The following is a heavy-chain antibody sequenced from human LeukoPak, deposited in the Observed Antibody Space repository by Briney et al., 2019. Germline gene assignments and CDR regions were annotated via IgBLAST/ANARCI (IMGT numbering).Heavy chain of an antibody. CDR3: AKDGAAATTADY. Sequence: GRSLRLSCAASGFTFSSYGIHWVRQAPGKGLEWVAVISYDGSNKYYADSVKGRFTISRDNSKNTLYLQMNSLRAEDTAVYYRAKDGAAATTADYWGQGTLVTVSS. CDR1: GFTFSSYG. D-gene: IGHD6-13*01. J-gene: IGHJ4*02. V-gene: IGHV3-30*18. CDR2: ISYDGSNK.